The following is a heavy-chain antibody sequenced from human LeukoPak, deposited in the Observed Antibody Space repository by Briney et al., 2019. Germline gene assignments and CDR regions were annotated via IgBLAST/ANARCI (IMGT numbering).Heavy chain of an antibody. J-gene: IGHJ5*02. CDR1: GDSITSHY. CDR3: ARQSSAAGTHWFDP. V-gene: IGHV4-4*09. D-gene: IGHD6-13*01. Sequence: SETLSLTCAVSGDSITSHYWSWLRQPPGKGPEWIGYIYTNGNTNSKSSLKSRVTMSVDTSKNQLSLKLTSVTAADTAVYYCARQSSAAGTHWFDPWGQGTLVTVSS. CDR2: IYTNGNT.